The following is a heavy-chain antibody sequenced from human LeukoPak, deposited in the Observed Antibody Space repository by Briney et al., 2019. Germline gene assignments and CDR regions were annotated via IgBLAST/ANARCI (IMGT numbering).Heavy chain of an antibody. CDR1: GGSITSNSYS. Sequence: SETLSLTCTVSGGSITSNSYSWVWIRQPPGRGLEWIATIHYSGTTYYNPSLKSRVTMSVATSKNQFSLELTSVSAADTAVYYCARHLLESSGWRHYFDDWGQGTLATVSS. J-gene: IGHJ4*02. CDR3: ARHLLESSGWRHYFDD. D-gene: IGHD6-19*01. CDR2: IHYSGTT. V-gene: IGHV4-39*01.